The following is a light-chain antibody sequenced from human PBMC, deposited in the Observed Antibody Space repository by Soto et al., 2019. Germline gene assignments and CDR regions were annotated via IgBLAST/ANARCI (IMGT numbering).Light chain of an antibody. CDR3: QQYYSTPPT. CDR1: QSILYSSNNKNY. J-gene: IGKJ5*01. V-gene: IGKV4-1*01. Sequence: DIVMTQSPDSLAVSLGERATINCKSSQSILYSSNNKNYLAWYQQKPAQPPKLLIYWASTRESGVPDRFSGSGSGTDFTLTISSLQAEDVTVYYCQQYYSTPPTFGQGTRLEI. CDR2: WAS.